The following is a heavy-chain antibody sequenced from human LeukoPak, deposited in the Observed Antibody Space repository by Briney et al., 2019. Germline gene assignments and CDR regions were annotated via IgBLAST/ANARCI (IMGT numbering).Heavy chain of an antibody. CDR2: IYYSGST. CDR1: GASISTYY. J-gene: IGHJ4*02. D-gene: IGHD6-13*01. CDR3: ARDIAAAGIDY. Sequence: SETLSLTCTVSGASISTYYWSWIRQPPGKGLEWIGYIYYSGSTNYNPSLKSRVTISVDTSKNQFSLKLSSVTAADTAVYYCARDIAAAGIDYWGQGTLVTVSS. V-gene: IGHV4-59*12.